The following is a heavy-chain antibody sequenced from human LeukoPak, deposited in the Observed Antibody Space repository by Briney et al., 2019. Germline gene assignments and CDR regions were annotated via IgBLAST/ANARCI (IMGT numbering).Heavy chain of an antibody. CDR2: IKEDGSVK. V-gene: IGHV3-7*04. CDR3: ARAPAGSGSWFDP. D-gene: IGHD3-10*01. CDR1: GFTFNIFW. Sequence: GGSLRLSCAASGFTFNIFWMSWVRQAPGKGLEWLANIKEDGSVKYYVDSVKGRFTISRDNDKNSLYLQMNRLRAEDTAVYHCARAPAGSGSWFDPWGQGTLVTVSS. J-gene: IGHJ5*02.